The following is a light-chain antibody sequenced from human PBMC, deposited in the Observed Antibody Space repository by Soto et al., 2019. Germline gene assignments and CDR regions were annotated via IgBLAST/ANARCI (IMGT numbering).Light chain of an antibody. CDR3: QQSYSSPFT. Sequence: DIQMTQSPSSLSASVGDRVTIICRASPTISNYLNWYQQKPGKAPKVLIYGATRLQSGVPSRFSGSGVGTDFTLTIISLQPEDFATYYCQQSYSSPFTFGPGTKVEIK. V-gene: IGKV1-39*01. CDR2: GAT. J-gene: IGKJ3*01. CDR1: PTISNY.